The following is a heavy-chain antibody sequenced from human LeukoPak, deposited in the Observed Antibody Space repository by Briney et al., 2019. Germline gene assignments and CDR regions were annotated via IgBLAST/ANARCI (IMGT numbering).Heavy chain of an antibody. D-gene: IGHD4-23*01. CDR3: ARIDYGGNEAAFDY. Sequence: SETLSLTCTVSGGSISSYYWSWIRQPPGKGLEWIGYIYYSGSTSYNPSLKSRVTISVDTSKNQFSLKLSSVTAADTAVYYCARIDYGGNEAAFDYWGQGTLVTVSS. J-gene: IGHJ4*02. CDR2: IYYSGST. V-gene: IGHV4-59*01. CDR1: GGSISSYY.